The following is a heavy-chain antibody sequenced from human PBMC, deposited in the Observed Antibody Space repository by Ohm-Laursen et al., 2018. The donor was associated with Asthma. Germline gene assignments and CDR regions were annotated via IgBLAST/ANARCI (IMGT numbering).Heavy chain of an antibody. V-gene: IGHV3-30*03. D-gene: IGHD6-19*01. CDR3: ARANHVIAVAGYYFDY. CDR2: ISYDGSNK. Sequence: SLRLSCAASGFTFSSYGMHWVRQAPGKGLEWVAVISYDGSNKYYADSVKDRFTISRDNSKNTLYLQMNSLRAEDTAVYYCARANHVIAVAGYYFDYWGQGTLVTVSS. J-gene: IGHJ4*02. CDR1: GFTFSSYG.